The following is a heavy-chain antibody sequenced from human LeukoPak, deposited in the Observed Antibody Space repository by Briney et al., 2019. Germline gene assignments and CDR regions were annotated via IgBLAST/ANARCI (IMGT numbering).Heavy chain of an antibody. Sequence: GGSLRLSCAASGFAFSNCGMSWIRQAPGKGLEWVSYISSSGSTIYYADSVKGRFTISRDNAKNSLYLQMNSLRAEDTAVYYCARDIVVPAAIPGYFDYWGQGTLVTVSS. V-gene: IGHV3-11*01. CDR1: GFAFSNCG. CDR2: ISSSGSTI. CDR3: ARDIVVPAAIPGYFDY. D-gene: IGHD2-2*02. J-gene: IGHJ4*02.